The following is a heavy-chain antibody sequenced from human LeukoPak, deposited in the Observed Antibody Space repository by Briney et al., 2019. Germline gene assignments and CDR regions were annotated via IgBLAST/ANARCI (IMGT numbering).Heavy chain of an antibody. CDR1: GGSISSYY. Sequence: SETLSLTCTVSGGSISSYYWSWIRQPAGKGLEWIGRIYTSGSTNYNPSLKSRVTMSVDTSKNQFSLKLSPVTAADTAVYYCARDGVCTNGVCYGNAFDIWGQGTMVTVSS. CDR2: IYTSGST. V-gene: IGHV4-4*07. CDR3: ARDGVCTNGVCYGNAFDI. J-gene: IGHJ3*02. D-gene: IGHD2-8*01.